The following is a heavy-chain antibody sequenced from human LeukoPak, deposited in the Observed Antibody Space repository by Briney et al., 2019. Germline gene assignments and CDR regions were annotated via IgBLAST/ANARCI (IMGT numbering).Heavy chain of an antibody. J-gene: IGHJ3*02. CDR3: ARQYDSSGYYSYDAFDI. Sequence: SETLSLTCTVSGGSISSYYWSWIRQPPGEGLEWIGYIYYSGSTNCNPSLKSRVTISVDTSKNQFSLKLSSVTAADTAVYYCARQYDSSGYYSYDAFDIWGQGTMVTVSS. V-gene: IGHV4-59*01. CDR2: IYYSGST. CDR1: GGSISSYY. D-gene: IGHD3-22*01.